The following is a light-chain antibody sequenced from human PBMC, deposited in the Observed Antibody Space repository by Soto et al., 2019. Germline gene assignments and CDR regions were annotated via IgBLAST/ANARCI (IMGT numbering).Light chain of an antibody. CDR1: QSVSSTY. Sequence: EIVLTQSPGTLSLSPGERATLSCRASQSVSSTYLIWYQQKPGQAPRLLIYGASSRATGVPDRFSGSGSGTDFTLRISRVEAEDVGVYYCMQVLQSLYSFGQGTKLEIK. CDR3: MQVLQSLYS. CDR2: GAS. J-gene: IGKJ2*03. V-gene: IGKV3-20*01.